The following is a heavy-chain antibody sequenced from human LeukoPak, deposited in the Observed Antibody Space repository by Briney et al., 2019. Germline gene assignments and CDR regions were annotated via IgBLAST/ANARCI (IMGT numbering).Heavy chain of an antibody. D-gene: IGHD3-9*01. CDR1: GYTFTGYY. V-gene: IGHV1-2*02. CDR2: INPNSGGT. J-gene: IGHJ4*02. CDR3: ARGYDILTGYPTPFDY. Sequence: ASVKVSCKASGYTFTGYYMHWVRQAPGQGLEWMGWINPNSGGTNYAQKFQGRVTMTRDTSTSTAYMELSRLRSDDTAVYYCARGYDILTGYPTPFDYWGQGTLVTVSS.